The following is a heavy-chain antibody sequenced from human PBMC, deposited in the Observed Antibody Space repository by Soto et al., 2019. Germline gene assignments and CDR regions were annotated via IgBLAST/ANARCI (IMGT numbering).Heavy chain of an antibody. D-gene: IGHD3-22*01. Sequence: QVQLVESGGGVVQPGRSLRLSCAASGFTFSSYGIHWIRQAPGKGLEWVTLIWFDGSNKYYADSVKGRFTISRDNSNNTLYLQMNSLRAEDTAVYYCARGGLYDRSGYYADYWGQGTLVTVSS. V-gene: IGHV3-33*01. J-gene: IGHJ4*02. CDR2: IWFDGSNK. CDR1: GFTFSSYG. CDR3: ARGGLYDRSGYYADY.